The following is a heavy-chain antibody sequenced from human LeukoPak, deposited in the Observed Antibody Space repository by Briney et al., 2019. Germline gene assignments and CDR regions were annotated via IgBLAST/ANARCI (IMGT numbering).Heavy chain of an antibody. CDR3: ARDKGAAAGSDYYYGMDV. CDR2: ISAGNGNT. D-gene: IGHD6-13*01. Sequence: ASVTVSCKASGYTFTNYPIHWVRQAPGHRLGWMGWISAGNGNTKYSQKFKDRVTITGDTSASTAYMELSSLRSEDTAVYYCARDKGAAAGSDYYYGMDVWGTGTTVTVSS. CDR1: GYTFTNYP. J-gene: IGHJ6*04. V-gene: IGHV1-3*01.